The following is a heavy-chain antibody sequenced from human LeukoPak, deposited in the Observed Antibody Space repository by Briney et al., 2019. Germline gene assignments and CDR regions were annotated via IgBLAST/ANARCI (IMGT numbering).Heavy chain of an antibody. J-gene: IGHJ4*02. CDR3: AGAVQSSFDY. Sequence: PSETLSLTCTVSGGSIGSSSYYWGWIRQPPGKGLEWIGSIYYSGSTYYNPSLKSRVTISVDTSKNQFSLKLSSVTAADTAVYYCAGAVQSSFDYWGQGTLVTVSS. D-gene: IGHD4-11*01. V-gene: IGHV4-39*07. CDR2: IYYSGST. CDR1: GGSIGSSSYY.